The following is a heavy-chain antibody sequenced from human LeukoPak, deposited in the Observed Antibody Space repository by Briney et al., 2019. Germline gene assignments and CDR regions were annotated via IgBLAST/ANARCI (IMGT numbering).Heavy chain of an antibody. V-gene: IGHV1-69*04. J-gene: IGHJ4*02. D-gene: IGHD3-10*01. Sequence: SVKVSCKASGGTFSSYAISWVRQAPGQGLEWMGRIIPILGIANYAQKFQGRVTITADKSTSTAYMELSSLRSEDTAVYYCARAHEPYYYGSGSYYDPFDYWGQGTLVTVSS. CDR2: IIPILGIA. CDR3: ARAHEPYYYGSGSYYDPFDY. CDR1: GGTFSSYA.